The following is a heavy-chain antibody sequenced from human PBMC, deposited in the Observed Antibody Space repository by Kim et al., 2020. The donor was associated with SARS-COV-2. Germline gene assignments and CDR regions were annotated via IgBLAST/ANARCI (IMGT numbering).Heavy chain of an antibody. CDR3: ARVVYSSSWYRYYYYYGMDI. Sequence: ASVKVSCKASGYTFTSYGISWVRQAPGQGLEWMGWISAYNGNTNYAQKLQGRVTMTTDTSTSTAYMELRSLRSDDTAVYYCARVVYSSSWYRYYYYYGMDIWGQGTTVTVSS. V-gene: IGHV1-18*04. D-gene: IGHD6-13*01. J-gene: IGHJ6*02. CDR1: GYTFTSYG. CDR2: ISAYNGNT.